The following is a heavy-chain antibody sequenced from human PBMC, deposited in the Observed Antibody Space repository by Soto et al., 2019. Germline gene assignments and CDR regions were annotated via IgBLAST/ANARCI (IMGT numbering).Heavy chain of an antibody. CDR3: AKVGRAYDSWSGQNWFDP. CDR1: GFTFDGYA. D-gene: IGHD3-3*01. V-gene: IGHV3-9*01. CDR2: ISWNSGSI. J-gene: IGHJ5*02. Sequence: PGGSLRLSCAASGFTFDGYAMRWVRQAPGKGLEWVSGISWNSGSIGYADSVKGRFTISRDKAKHSLYLQMNSLRAEDTALYYCAKVGRAYDSWSGQNWFDPWGQGTLVTVSS.